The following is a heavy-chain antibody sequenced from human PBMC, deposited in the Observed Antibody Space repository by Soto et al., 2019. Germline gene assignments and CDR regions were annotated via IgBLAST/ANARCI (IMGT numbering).Heavy chain of an antibody. Sequence: PSETLSLTCTVSGGSISSYYWSWIRQPPGKGLEWIGYIYYSGSTNYNPSLKSRVTISVDTSKNQFSLKLSSVTAADTAVYYCARDGGYNPSGSYYYYYGTDVWGQGTTVTVSS. D-gene: IGHD5-12*01. CDR1: GGSISSYY. J-gene: IGHJ6*02. CDR2: IYYSGST. V-gene: IGHV4-59*01. CDR3: ARDGGYNPSGSYYYYYGTDV.